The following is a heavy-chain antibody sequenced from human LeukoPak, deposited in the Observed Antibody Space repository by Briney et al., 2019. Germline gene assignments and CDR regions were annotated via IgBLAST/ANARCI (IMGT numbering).Heavy chain of an antibody. CDR2: ISSSGSTI. D-gene: IGHD3-22*01. CDR3: ARDGPYDSSGYFDF. J-gene: IGHJ4*02. V-gene: IGHV3-48*03. CDR1: GFTFSSYE. Sequence: GGSLRLSCAASGFTFSSYEMNWVRQAPGRGLERISYISSSGSTIYYADSVKGRFTISRDNAKNSLYLQMNSLRAEDTAVYYCARDGPYDSSGYFDFWGQGALVTVSS.